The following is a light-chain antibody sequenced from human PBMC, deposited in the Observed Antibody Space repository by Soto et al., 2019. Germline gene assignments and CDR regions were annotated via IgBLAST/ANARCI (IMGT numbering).Light chain of an antibody. Sequence: EIVLTQSPGTLSLSPGERATLSCRASQSVSSSYLAWYQHKPGQAPRLLIYGASSRATGIPDRFSGSGSGTDFSLTISRLEAEDFALYYCQQYSNWPTFGQGTRLEIK. CDR3: QQYSNWPT. V-gene: IGKV3-20*01. CDR1: QSVSSSY. CDR2: GAS. J-gene: IGKJ5*01.